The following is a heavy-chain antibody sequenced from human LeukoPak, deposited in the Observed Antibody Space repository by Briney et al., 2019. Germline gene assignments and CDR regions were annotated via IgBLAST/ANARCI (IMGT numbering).Heavy chain of an antibody. D-gene: IGHD3-16*01. V-gene: IGHV3-21*01. Sequence: KTGGSLRLSCAASGFTFSTYSMNWVRQAPGKGLEWVSSISSSSSYIYYADSVKGRFTISRDNAKNSLYLQMNSLRAEDTALYYCARWGTGLPCMDVWGQGTTVTVSS. J-gene: IGHJ6*02. CDR3: ARWGTGLPCMDV. CDR1: GFTFSTYS. CDR2: ISSSSSYI.